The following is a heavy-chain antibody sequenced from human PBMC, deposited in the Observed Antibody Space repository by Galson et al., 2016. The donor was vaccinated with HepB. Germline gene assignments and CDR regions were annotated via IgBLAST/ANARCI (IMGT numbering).Heavy chain of an antibody. V-gene: IGHV5-51*01. J-gene: IGHJ6*02. CDR1: GYSFTTYW. D-gene: IGHD2-15*01. CDR3: AVGCRDCSGGGCGGGMDV. CDR2: IYPDNSDT. Sequence: QSGAEVKKSGESLKISCKGSGYSFTTYWIGWVRQMPGKGLEWVGIIYPDNSDTRYSPSFQGQVTISADKSVSTAFLQWSGLKASDTAMYYCAVGCRDCSGGGCGGGMDVWGQGTTVTVSS.